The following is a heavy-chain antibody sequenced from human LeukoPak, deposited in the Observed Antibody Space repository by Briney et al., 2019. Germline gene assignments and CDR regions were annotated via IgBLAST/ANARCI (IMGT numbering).Heavy chain of an antibody. D-gene: IGHD5-24*01. CDR3: ARDEATGWFDP. Sequence: ASVKVSCKASGYTFTNYYMHWVRQAPGQGLEWMGILNPSSGSTAYAQKFQGRVTMTRDTSTSTVYMELSSLRSEDTAVYYRARDEATGWFDPWGQGTLVIVFS. V-gene: IGHV1-46*01. CDR1: GYTFTNYY. J-gene: IGHJ5*02. CDR2: LNPSSGST.